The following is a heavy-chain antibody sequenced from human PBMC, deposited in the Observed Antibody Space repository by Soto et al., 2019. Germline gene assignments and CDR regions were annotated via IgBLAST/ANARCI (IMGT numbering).Heavy chain of an antibody. CDR1: GFTFSSYA. CDR3: AREEWELLRDFDY. CDR2: ISYDGSNK. D-gene: IGHD1-26*01. Sequence: QVQLVESGGGVVQPGRSLRLSCAASGFTFSSYAMHWVRQAPGKGLEWVAVISYDGSNKYYADSVKGRFTISRDNSKNTLYLQMNSLRAEDTAVYYCAREEWELLRDFDYWGQGTLVTVSS. J-gene: IGHJ4*02. V-gene: IGHV3-30-3*01.